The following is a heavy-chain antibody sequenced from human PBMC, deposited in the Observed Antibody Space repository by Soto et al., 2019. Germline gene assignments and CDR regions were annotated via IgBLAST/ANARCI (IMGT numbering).Heavy chain of an antibody. J-gene: IGHJ4*02. CDR2: ISGSGGST. D-gene: IGHD4-17*01. CDR1: GFTFSSYA. CDR3: AKDGYDYGDYGPTNFDY. V-gene: IGHV3-23*01. Sequence: PGGSLRLSCAASGFTFSSYAMSWVRQAPGKGLEWVSAISGSGGSTYYADSVKGRFTISRDNSKNTLYLQMNSLRAEDTAVYYCAKDGYDYGDYGPTNFDYWGQGTLVTVSS.